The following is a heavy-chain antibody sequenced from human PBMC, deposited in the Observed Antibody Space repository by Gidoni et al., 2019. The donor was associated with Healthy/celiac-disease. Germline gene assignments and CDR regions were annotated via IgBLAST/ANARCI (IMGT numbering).Heavy chain of an antibody. J-gene: IGHJ4*02. V-gene: IGHV3-23*01. Sequence: EVPLLESGGGLVQPGGSLRLSCAASGFTFSSYAMSWVRQAPGKGLEWVSAISGSGGSTYYADSVKGRFTISRDNSKNTLYLQMNSLRAEDTAVYYCAKQDIVVVPAAIAPYYFDYWGQGTLVTVSS. CDR2: ISGSGGST. CDR3: AKQDIVVVPAAIAPYYFDY. D-gene: IGHD2-2*02. CDR1: GFTFSSYA.